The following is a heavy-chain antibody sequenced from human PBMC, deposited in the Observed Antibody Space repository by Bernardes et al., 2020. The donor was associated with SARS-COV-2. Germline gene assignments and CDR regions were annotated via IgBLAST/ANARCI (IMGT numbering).Heavy chain of an antibody. CDR2: ISSSSSII. D-gene: IGHD1-20*01. CDR1: GFTFSSYN. J-gene: IGHJ4*02. Sequence: GRSLRVSCAASGFTFSSYNMNWVRQAPGKGLEWVSYISSSSSIIYHADSVKGRFTISRDNAKNSLYLQMNSLRVEDTAIYYCARVGDRYNWNPGRLDYWGQGTLVTVSS. V-gene: IGHV3-48*01. CDR3: ARVGDRYNWNPGRLDY.